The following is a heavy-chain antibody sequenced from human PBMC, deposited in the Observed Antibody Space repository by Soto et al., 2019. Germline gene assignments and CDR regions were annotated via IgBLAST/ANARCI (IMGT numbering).Heavy chain of an antibody. CDR2: ISYDGSNK. Sequence: QVQLVEFGGGVVQPGRSLRLSCAASGFTFSSYAMHWVRQAPGKGLEWVAVISYDGSNKYYADSVKGRFTISRDNSKNTLYLQMNSLRAEDTAVYYCARDFDYWGQGTLVTVSS. CDR3: ARDFDY. J-gene: IGHJ4*02. CDR1: GFTFSSYA. V-gene: IGHV3-30-3*01.